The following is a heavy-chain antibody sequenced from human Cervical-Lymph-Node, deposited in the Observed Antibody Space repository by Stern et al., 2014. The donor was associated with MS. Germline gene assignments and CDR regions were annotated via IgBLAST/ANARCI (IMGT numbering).Heavy chain of an antibody. J-gene: IGHJ3*02. CDR2: IRNKGNNYAT. V-gene: IGHV3-73*01. Sequence: EEQLVESGGGLVQPGGSLKVSCEASGFVFSGSVIHWVRQAPGKGLEWVGRIRNKGNNYATAYGASVKGSFTISRDDSKNTAYLHMRSLKVEDTALYYCSPSSAIWGQGTMVTVSS. CDR1: GFVFSGSV. CDR3: SPSSAI.